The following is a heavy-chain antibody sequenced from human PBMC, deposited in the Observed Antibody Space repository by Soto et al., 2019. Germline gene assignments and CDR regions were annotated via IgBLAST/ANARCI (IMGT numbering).Heavy chain of an antibody. Sequence: QVQLQESGPGLVKPSETLSLTCAVSGGSISNYYWSWIRQPPGKGLEWIGHIYYSGSTNYNPSLKSRVTISVDTSKNQFSLKLSSVTAADTPVYYCARERYSYGDFDCWGQGTLVTVSS. CDR2: IYYSGST. D-gene: IGHD5-18*01. J-gene: IGHJ4*02. CDR1: GGSISNYY. CDR3: ARERYSYGDFDC. V-gene: IGHV4-59*01.